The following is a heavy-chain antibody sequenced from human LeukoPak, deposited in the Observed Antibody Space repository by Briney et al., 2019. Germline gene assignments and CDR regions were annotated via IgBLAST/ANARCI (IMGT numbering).Heavy chain of an antibody. CDR1: GFTVSSNY. CDR2: SYDDYVT. Sequence: PGGSLRLSCAASGFTVSSNYMSWVRQAPGKELEWVSISYDDYVTYYADSVKGRFTISRDNSKNTLYLQMNNLRAGDTAIYYCATGRYYFDYWGQGTLVTVSS. V-gene: IGHV3-53*01. J-gene: IGHJ4*02. CDR3: ATGRYYFDY.